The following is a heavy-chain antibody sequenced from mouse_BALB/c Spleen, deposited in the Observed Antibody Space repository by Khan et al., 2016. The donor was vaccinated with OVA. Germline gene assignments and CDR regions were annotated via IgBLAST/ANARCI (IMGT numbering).Heavy chain of an antibody. CDR1: GYTFTSYV. V-gene: IGHV1S136*01. J-gene: IGHJ3*01. Sequence: VQLQQSGPELVEPGASVKMSCKASGYTFTSYVMLWVKQKPGQGLEWIGYINPYNAGTRYNEKFKGKATLTSDISSTTAYMQLSSLTSEDSAVYCSGRGGYGEDFSLAYWGQGTPVTVSA. CDR3: GRGGYGEDFSLAY. CDR2: INPYNAGT. D-gene: IGHD1-2*01.